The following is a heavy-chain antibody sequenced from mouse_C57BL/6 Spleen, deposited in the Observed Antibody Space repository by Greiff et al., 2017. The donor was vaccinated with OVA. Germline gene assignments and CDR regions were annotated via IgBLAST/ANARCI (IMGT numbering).Heavy chain of an antibody. CDR2: SSGGDGRC. V-gene: IGHV1-78*01. CDR3: ARGYGSFFDY. Sequence: QVQLQQSDAELVKPGASVKISCKVSGYTFTDHTIHWMKRRTGGVGEWIGYSSGGDGRCEYSQKFQGKATLTADKSSSTAYMQLNSLTSEDAAVYFCARGYGSFFDYWGQGTTLTVSS. J-gene: IGHJ2*01. D-gene: IGHD1-1*01. CDR1: GYTFTDHT.